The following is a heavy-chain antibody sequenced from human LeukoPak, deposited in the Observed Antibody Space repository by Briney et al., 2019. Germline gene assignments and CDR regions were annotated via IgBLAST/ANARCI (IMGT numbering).Heavy chain of an antibody. CDR1: GFTFSSYS. D-gene: IGHD2-15*01. CDR2: ISDSSSYT. CDR3: ARAGVADNIYYYYMDV. V-gene: IGHV3-21*01. Sequence: GGSLRLSCAASGFTFSSYSMNWVRQAPGKGLEWVSSISDSSSYTYYADSLKGRFTISRDNAKNSLYLQMNSLRAEDTAVYYCARAGVADNIYYYYMDVWGKGTTVTVSS. J-gene: IGHJ6*03.